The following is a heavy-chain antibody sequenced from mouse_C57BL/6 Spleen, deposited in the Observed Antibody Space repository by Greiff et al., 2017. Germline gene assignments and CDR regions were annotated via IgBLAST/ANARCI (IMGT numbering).Heavy chain of an antibody. V-gene: IGHV1-26*01. CDR2: INPNNGGT. J-gene: IGHJ3*01. D-gene: IGHD2-4*01. CDR3: ASHYDYDVPFAY. Sequence: EVQLQQSGPELVKPGASVKISCKASGYTFTDYYMNWVKQSHGKSLEWIGDINPNNGGTSYNQKFKGKATLTVDKSSSTAYMELRSLTSEDSAVYYCASHYDYDVPFAYWGQGTLVTVSA. CDR1: GYTFTDYY.